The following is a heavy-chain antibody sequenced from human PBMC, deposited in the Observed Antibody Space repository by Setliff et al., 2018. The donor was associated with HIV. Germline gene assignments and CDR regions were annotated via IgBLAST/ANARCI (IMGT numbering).Heavy chain of an antibody. Sequence: LRLSCAASGSTFSTYWMIWVRQAPGKGLEWVAKIKQDGSEEYYVDSVKGRFTISRDNAKNSVYLQMNSLRVEDTAMYHCTKDHLSGWASDCWGQGTLVTVSS. CDR2: IKQDGSEE. J-gene: IGHJ4*02. D-gene: IGHD6-19*01. CDR1: GSTFSTYW. V-gene: IGHV3-7*01. CDR3: TKDHLSGWASDC.